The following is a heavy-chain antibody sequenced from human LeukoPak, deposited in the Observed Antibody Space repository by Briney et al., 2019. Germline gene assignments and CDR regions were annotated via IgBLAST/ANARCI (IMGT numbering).Heavy chain of an antibody. Sequence: SETLSLTCAVYGGSFSGYYWSWIRQPPGKGLEWIGEINHSGSTNYNPSLKSRVTISVDTSKNQFSLKLSSVTAADTAVYYCARGLGGGSYPRDYWGQGTLVTVSS. CDR2: INHSGST. CDR1: GGSFSGYY. CDR3: ARGLGGGSYPRDY. D-gene: IGHD1-26*01. J-gene: IGHJ4*02. V-gene: IGHV4-34*01.